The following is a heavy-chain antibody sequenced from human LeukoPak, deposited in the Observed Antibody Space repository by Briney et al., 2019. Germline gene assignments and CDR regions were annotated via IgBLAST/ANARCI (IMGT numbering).Heavy chain of an antibody. Sequence: GASVKVSRKASGYTFTSYGISWVRQAPGQGLEWMGWISAYNGNTNYAQKLQGRVTMTTDTSTSTAYMELRSLRSDDTAVYYCARDEWRIAARPHWLDYWGQGTLVTVSS. CDR1: GYTFTSYG. D-gene: IGHD6-6*01. V-gene: IGHV1-18*01. CDR3: ARDEWRIAARPHWLDY. CDR2: ISAYNGNT. J-gene: IGHJ4*02.